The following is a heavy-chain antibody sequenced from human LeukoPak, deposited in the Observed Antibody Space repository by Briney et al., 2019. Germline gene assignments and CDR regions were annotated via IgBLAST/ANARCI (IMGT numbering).Heavy chain of an antibody. CDR1: GFTVSSNY. J-gene: IGHJ4*02. CDR3: ARARVGYSSAWSYYFDY. D-gene: IGHD6-19*01. V-gene: IGHV3-66*02. Sequence: GGSLRLSCAASGFTVSSNYMSWVRQAPGKGLEWVSIIYSGGSTYYADSVKGRFTISRDNSKNTLYLQMNSLRAEDTAVYYCARARVGYSSAWSYYFDYWGQGTLVTVSS. CDR2: IYSGGST.